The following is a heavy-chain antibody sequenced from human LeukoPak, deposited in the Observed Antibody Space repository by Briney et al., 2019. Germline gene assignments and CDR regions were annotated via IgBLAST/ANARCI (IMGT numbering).Heavy chain of an antibody. CDR2: ISGYNGNT. V-gene: IGHV1-18*01. J-gene: IGHJ6*03. CDR1: GYTFNSYG. CDR3: ARVRGVTFPIDYMDV. D-gene: IGHD3-10*01. Sequence: GASVKVSCKASGYTFNSYGISWVRQAPGQGLEWMGWISGYNGNTNYAQKLQGRVTMTTDTSTSTAYMELRSLRSDDTAVYYCARVRGVTFPIDYMDVWGKGTTVTISS.